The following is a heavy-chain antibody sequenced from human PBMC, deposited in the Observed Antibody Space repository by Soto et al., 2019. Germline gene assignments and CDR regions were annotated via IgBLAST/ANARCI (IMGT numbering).Heavy chain of an antibody. D-gene: IGHD3-22*01. V-gene: IGHV1-69*01. CDR1: GGTFSSYA. Sequence: QVQLVQSGAEVKKPGSSVKVSCKASGGTFSSYAISWVRQAPGQGLEWMGGIIPIFGTANYAQKFQGRVTITADESTSTAYMELSSLRSEDTAVYYCAREVLKGVVITPGYFDYWGQGTLVTVSS. CDR2: IIPIFGTA. J-gene: IGHJ4*02. CDR3: AREVLKGVVITPGYFDY.